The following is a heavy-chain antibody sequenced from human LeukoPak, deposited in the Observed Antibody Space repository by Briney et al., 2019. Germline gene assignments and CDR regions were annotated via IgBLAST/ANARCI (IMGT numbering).Heavy chain of an antibody. CDR1: GGAISNYY. CDR2: IYYSGRT. CDR3: ARDQFYYGSGSYFGFDP. J-gene: IGHJ5*02. V-gene: IGHV4-59*01. D-gene: IGHD3-10*01. Sequence: PSETLSLTCSVSGGAISNYYWSWIRQPPGKGLEWIGYIYYSGRTNYNPSLKSRVTISVDTSKNQFSLQLSSVTAADTALYYCARDQFYYGSGSYFGFDPWGQGTLVTVSS.